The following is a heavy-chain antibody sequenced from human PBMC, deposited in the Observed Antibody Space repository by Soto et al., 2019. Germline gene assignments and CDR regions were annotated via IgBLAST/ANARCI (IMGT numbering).Heavy chain of an antibody. Sequence: QVQLVESGGGVVQPGRSLRLSCVASGFTFSSYGMHWVRQAPGKGLEWVAIISYDGSNTYYADSVKGRFTISRDNSKNTLYLQMNSLRAEDTSVYYCLKEGGLSGSYYISSSYYFDYWGQGTLVTVSS. V-gene: IGHV3-30*18. CDR3: LKEGGLSGSYYISSSYYFDY. D-gene: IGHD1-26*01. CDR1: GFTFSSYG. J-gene: IGHJ4*02. CDR2: ISYDGSNT.